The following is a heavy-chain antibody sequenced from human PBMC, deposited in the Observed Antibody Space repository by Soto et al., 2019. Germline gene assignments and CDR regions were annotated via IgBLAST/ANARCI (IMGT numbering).Heavy chain of an antibody. D-gene: IGHD5-12*01. V-gene: IGHV2-5*02. CDR2: IYWDDDK. J-gene: IGHJ4*02. Sequence: ASGPTLVNPTQTLTLTCTFSGFSLSTSGVGVGWIRQPPGKALEWLALIYWDDDKRYSPSLKSRLTITKDTSKNQVVLTMTNMDPVDTATYYCAHRQRWLQIRRVAFDYWGQGTLVTVSS. CDR3: AHRQRWLQIRRVAFDY. CDR1: GFSLSTSGVG.